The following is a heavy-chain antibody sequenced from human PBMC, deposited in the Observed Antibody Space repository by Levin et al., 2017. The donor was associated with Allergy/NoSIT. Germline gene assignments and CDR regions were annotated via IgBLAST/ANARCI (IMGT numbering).Heavy chain of an antibody. CDR2: ISGSGGST. CDR1: GFTFSSYA. Sequence: GESLKISCAASGFTFSSYAMSWVRQAPGKGLEWVSAISGSGGSTYYADSVKGRFTISRDNSKNTLYLQMNSLRAEDTAVYYCAKFPYYDFWSGYYPGNWFDPWGQGTLVTVSS. D-gene: IGHD3-3*01. V-gene: IGHV3-23*01. J-gene: IGHJ5*02. CDR3: AKFPYYDFWSGYYPGNWFDP.